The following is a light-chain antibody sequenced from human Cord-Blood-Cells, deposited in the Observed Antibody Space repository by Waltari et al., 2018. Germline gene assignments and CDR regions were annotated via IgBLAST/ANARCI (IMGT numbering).Light chain of an antibody. CDR3: CSYAGSSTVVV. J-gene: IGLJ2*01. CDR1: SSDVGSYNL. CDR2: EVI. V-gene: IGLV2-23*02. Sequence: QSALTQPASVSGSPGQSITISCTGTSSDVGSYNLVSWYQQHPGKAPKHIIYEVIKRPSAVSNRFSGSKSGNTASLTISGLQAEDEADYYCCSYAGSSTVVVFGGGTKLTVL.